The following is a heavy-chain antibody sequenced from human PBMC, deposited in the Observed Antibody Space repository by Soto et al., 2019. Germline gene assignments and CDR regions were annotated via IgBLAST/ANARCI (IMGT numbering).Heavy chain of an antibody. D-gene: IGHD3-10*01. CDR2: INPNSGGT. CDR1: GYTFIDYY. V-gene: IGHV1-2*02. CDR3: ARGDRVTVATGDH. Sequence: GASVKVSCKASGYTFIDYYINWVRQAPGQGFEWMGWINPNSGGTYYAQKFEGRVTMTRDTSISTAYMELSRLRSDDTAIYYCARGDRVTVATGDHWGQGTLVTVSS. J-gene: IGHJ5*02.